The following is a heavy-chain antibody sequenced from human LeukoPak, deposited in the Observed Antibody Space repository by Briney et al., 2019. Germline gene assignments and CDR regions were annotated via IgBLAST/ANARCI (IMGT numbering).Heavy chain of an antibody. CDR3: ARGQWLVRYYYYYYYMDV. CDR1: GGSISSSSYY. Sequence: SETLSLTCTVSGGSISSSSYYWGWIRQPPGKGLEWIGSIYYSGSTYYNPSLKSRVTISVDTSKNQFSLKLSSVTAADTAVYYCARGQWLVRYYYYYYYMDVWGKGTTVTVSS. V-gene: IGHV4-39*07. J-gene: IGHJ6*03. CDR2: IYYSGST. D-gene: IGHD6-19*01.